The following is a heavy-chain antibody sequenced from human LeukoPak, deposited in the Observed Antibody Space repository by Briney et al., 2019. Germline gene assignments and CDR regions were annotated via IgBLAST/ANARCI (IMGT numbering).Heavy chain of an antibody. D-gene: IGHD5-12*01. Sequence: GASVKVSCKASGGTFSSYAISWVRQAPGQGLEWMGGIIPIFGTANYAQKFQGRVTITADESTSTAYMELSSLRSEDTAVYYCASKASGYDWRVYYFDYWGQGTLVTVSS. CDR2: IIPIFGTA. CDR3: ASKASGYDWRVYYFDY. J-gene: IGHJ4*02. CDR1: GGTFSSYA. V-gene: IGHV1-69*13.